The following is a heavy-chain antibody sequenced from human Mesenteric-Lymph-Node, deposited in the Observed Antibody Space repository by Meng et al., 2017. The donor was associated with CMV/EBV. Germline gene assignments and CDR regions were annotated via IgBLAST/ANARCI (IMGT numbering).Heavy chain of an antibody. Sequence: GSLRLSCTVSGGSISSSSYYWGWIRQPPGKGLEWIGSIYYSGSTYYNPSLKSRVTISVDTSKNQFSLKLSSVTAADTAVYYCAWGPNMFYFDSWAQGTLVTVSS. CDR3: AWGPNMFYFDS. V-gene: IGHV4-39*07. J-gene: IGHJ4*02. CDR1: GGSISSSSYY. D-gene: IGHD3-16*01. CDR2: IYYSGST.